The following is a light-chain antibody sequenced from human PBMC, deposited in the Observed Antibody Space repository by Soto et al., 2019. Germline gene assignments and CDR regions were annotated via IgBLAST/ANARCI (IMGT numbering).Light chain of an antibody. CDR1: QSISTY. J-gene: IGKJ2*01. CDR3: QKSYSIPYT. Sequence: DIQMTQSPSSLSASVGDRVTITCRASQSISTYLNWYQQKPGKAPKLLIYAASSLQSGVPSRFSGSGAATDFTLTISSLQPEEFATYYCQKSYSIPYTFGQGTTLEIK. V-gene: IGKV1-39*01. CDR2: AAS.